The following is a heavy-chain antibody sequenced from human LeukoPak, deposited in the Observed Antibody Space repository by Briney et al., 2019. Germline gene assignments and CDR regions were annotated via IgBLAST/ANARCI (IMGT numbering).Heavy chain of an antibody. CDR1: GYSFTSYW. V-gene: IGHV5-51*01. Sequence: GESLKISCKGSGYSFTSYWIGWVRQVPGKGLEWMGIIYPGDSDTRYSPSFQGQVTISADKSISTAYLQWSSLKASDTAMYYCARRLVVDLLGADYFDYWGQGTLVTVSS. D-gene: IGHD3-22*01. CDR2: IYPGDSDT. CDR3: ARRLVVDLLGADYFDY. J-gene: IGHJ4*02.